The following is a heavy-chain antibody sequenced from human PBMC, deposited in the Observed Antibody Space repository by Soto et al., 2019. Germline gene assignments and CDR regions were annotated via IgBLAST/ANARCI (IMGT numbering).Heavy chain of an antibody. V-gene: IGHV1-18*01. J-gene: IGHJ2*01. CDR1: GYMFTTYG. CDR2: INTDHGNT. CDR3: ARSVHWYSHI. Sequence: QVQLVQSGGEVKKPGASVKISCKTSGYMFTTYGITWVRQAPGQGLEWMGWINTDHGNTNYAQNLQGRVTMTADTSASTAYMELRSLRSDDTAVYYCARSVHWYSHIWGRGTLVTGSS.